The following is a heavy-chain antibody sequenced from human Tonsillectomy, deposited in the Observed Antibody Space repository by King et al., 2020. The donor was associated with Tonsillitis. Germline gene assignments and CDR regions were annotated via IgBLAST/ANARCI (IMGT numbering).Heavy chain of an antibody. V-gene: IGHV3-30*04. J-gene: IGHJ4*02. CDR3: ARDHGDNGYFDY. CDR1: GFTFNKYA. Sequence: VQLVESGGGVVQPGRSLRLSCAGSGFTFNKYAMYWVRQAPGKGVEWVAAISYDGSNKYYADSVKGRFTISRDNSKNTLYLQMNSLRAEDTAVYYCARDHGDNGYFDYWGQGTLVTVSS. D-gene: IGHD4-17*01. CDR2: ISYDGSNK.